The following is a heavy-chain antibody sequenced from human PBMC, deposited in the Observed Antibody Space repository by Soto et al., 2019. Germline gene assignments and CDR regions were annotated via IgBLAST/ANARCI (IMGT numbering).Heavy chain of an antibody. D-gene: IGHD3-10*01. J-gene: IGHJ4*02. Sequence: QVQVMQSGAQLTHPGASVKVSCETSGYPLSTYGLSWVRQAPGQGLEWMGWIVGDSGATVYAQKFQGRVTMYRDTSTSTGYMELRRLTSDDSALYYCATVAGYGSGSRRFDFWGQGTLVSVSS. CDR2: IVGDSGAT. V-gene: IGHV1-18*04. CDR3: ATVAGYGSGSRRFDF. CDR1: GYPLSTYG.